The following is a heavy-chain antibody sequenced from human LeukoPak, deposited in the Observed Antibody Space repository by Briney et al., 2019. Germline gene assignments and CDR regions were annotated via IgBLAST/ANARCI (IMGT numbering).Heavy chain of an antibody. CDR1: GGSFSGYY. V-gene: IGHV4-34*01. D-gene: IGHD5-18*01. CDR3: ARAPGYSYGYSLGPAFDY. Sequence: PSETLSLTCAVCGGSFSGYYWGWIRQPPGQGLEWIGEINHSGSTNYNPSLKSRVTMSVDTSKNQFSLKLSSVTAADTAVYYCARAPGYSYGYSLGPAFDYWGQGTLVTVSS. J-gene: IGHJ4*02. CDR2: INHSGST.